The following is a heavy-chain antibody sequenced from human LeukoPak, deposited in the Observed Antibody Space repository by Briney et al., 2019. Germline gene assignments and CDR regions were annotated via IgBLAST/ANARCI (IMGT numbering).Heavy chain of an antibody. CDR1: GFAFSSYW. CDR2: IKEDGSAK. D-gene: IGHD5-12*01. CDR3: VRDSPGYGAYDFD. Sequence: GGSLRLSCAASGFAFSSYWMSWVRQAPGKGLEWVANIKEDGSAKYYVDSVKGRFTISRDNAKNSLYLQMNNLSAEDTAVYYCVRDSPGYGAYDFDWGQGTLVTVSS. J-gene: IGHJ4*02. V-gene: IGHV3-7*01.